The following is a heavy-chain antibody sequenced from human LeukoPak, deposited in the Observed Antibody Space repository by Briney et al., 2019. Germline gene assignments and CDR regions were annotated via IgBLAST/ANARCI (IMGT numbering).Heavy chain of an antibody. J-gene: IGHJ4*02. CDR3: AKGGLQRFGGGAWH. CDR2: ISADGGAI. CDR1: GFTFGVYA. V-gene: IGHV3-23*01. Sequence: GASLRLSCAASGFTFGVYAMSWVRQVPGKGLEWVSSISADGGAIYYADSVTGRFTTSRDNSRNTLYLLMSLRADDTAVYYCAKGGLQRFGGGAWHWGQGTLVTVFS. D-gene: IGHD3-10*01.